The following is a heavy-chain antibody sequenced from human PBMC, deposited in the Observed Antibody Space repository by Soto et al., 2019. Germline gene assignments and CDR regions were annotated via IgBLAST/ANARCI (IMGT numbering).Heavy chain of an antibody. J-gene: IGHJ5*02. D-gene: IGHD6-6*01. CDR1: GCSVSSNIAA. V-gene: IGHV6-1*01. Sequence: SQTLSLTGAISGCSVSSNIAAWNCIRQSPSRGLEWLGRTYYRSKWYNDYAVSVKSRITINPDTSKNQFSLQLNSVTPEDTAVYYRAKTSIAARTRWFDPWGQGTMVTVSS. CDR2: TYYRSKWYN. CDR3: AKTSIAARTRWFDP.